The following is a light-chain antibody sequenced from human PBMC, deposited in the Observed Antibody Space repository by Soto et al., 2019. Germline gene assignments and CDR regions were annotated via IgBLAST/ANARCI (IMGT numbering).Light chain of an antibody. CDR3: QQYGSSSYT. Sequence: EIGLTQSPGTLSLAAGERATLSCRASQSVSGSYLAWYQQKPGQAPRLLIYAASSRATGIPDRFSGSGSGTDFTLTISRLEPEDFAVYYCQQYGSSSYTFGQGTKLEIK. V-gene: IGKV3-20*01. J-gene: IGKJ2*01. CDR1: QSVSGSY. CDR2: AAS.